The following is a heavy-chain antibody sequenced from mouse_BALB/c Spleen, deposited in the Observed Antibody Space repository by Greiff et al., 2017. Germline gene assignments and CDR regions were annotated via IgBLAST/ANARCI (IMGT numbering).Heavy chain of an antibody. Sequence: DVKLVESGGGLVQPGGSRKLSCAASGFTFSSFGMHWVRQAPEKGLEWVAYISSGSSTIYYADTVKGRFTISRDNPKNTLFLQMTSLRSEDTAMYYCARKFRGDSSGSLMDYWGQGTSVTVSS. CDR3: ARKFRGDSSGSLMDY. J-gene: IGHJ4*01. CDR2: ISSGSSTI. V-gene: IGHV5-17*02. D-gene: IGHD3-2*01. CDR1: GFTFSSFG.